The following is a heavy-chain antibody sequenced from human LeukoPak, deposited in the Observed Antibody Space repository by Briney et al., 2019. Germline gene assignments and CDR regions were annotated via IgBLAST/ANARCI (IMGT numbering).Heavy chain of an antibody. CDR1: GYTFTGYY. V-gene: IGHV1-2*02. CDR3: ARSTAPGIAAAASSDY. D-gene: IGHD6-13*01. J-gene: IGHJ4*02. CDR2: INPNSGGT. Sequence: ASVKVSCKASGYTFTGYYMHWVRQAPGQGLEWMGWINPNSGGTNYAQKFQGRVTMTRDTSVSTAYMELSRLRSDDTAVYYCARSTAPGIAAAASSDYWGQGTLVAVSS.